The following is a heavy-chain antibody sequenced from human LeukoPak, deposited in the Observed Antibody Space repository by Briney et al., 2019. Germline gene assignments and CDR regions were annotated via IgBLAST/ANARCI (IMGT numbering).Heavy chain of an antibody. CDR2: IYYSGST. CDR1: AGSISSYY. CDR3: ARIRGSGVYYFDY. Sequence: PSETLPLTCTVSAGSISSYYWSWIRQPPGKGLEWIGYIYYSGSTNYNPSLKSRVTISVDTSKNQFSLKLSSVTAADTAVYYCARIRGSGVYYFDYWGQGTLVTVSS. J-gene: IGHJ4*02. D-gene: IGHD2-15*01. V-gene: IGHV4-59*01.